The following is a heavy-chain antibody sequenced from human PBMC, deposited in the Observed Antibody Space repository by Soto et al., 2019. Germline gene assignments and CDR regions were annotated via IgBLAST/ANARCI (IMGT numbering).Heavy chain of an antibody. CDR2: ISYDGSNK. Sequence: GGSLRLSCAASGFTFSSYGMHWVRQAPGKGLEWVAVISYDGSNKYYADSVKGRFTISRDNSKNTLYLQMNSLRAEDTAVYYCAKDLNIAAVGRWGYYYYMDVWGKGTTVTVSS. J-gene: IGHJ6*03. CDR1: GFTFSSYG. D-gene: IGHD6-13*01. V-gene: IGHV3-30*18. CDR3: AKDLNIAAVGRWGYYYYMDV.